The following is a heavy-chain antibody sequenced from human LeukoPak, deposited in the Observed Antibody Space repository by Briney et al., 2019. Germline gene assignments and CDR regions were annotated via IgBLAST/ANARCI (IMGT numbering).Heavy chain of an antibody. CDR1: GGSITSYY. CDR2: IYYSGGT. CDR3: ARHADYGGYLDY. Sequence: SETLSLTCTVSGGSITSYYWSWIRQPPGKGLEWIGDIYYSGGTNYNPSLKSRVTVSVDTSKSQFSLRLTSVTAADTAVYYCARHADYGGYLDYWGQGTLVTVSS. J-gene: IGHJ4*02. D-gene: IGHD4-23*01. V-gene: IGHV4-59*08.